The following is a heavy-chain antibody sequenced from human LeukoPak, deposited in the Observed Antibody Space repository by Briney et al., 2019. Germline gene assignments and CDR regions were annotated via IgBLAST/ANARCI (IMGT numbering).Heavy chain of an antibody. CDR2: IYPGDSDT. J-gene: IGHJ6*03. Sequence: GESLKISCKGSGYSFTSYWIGWVRQMPGKGLEWMGIIYPGDSDTRYSPSFQGQVTISADKSISTAYLQWSSLKASDTAMYYCGNNKGGGRDGYNDYYYYYYMDVWGKGTTVTVSS. CDR1: GYSFTSYW. V-gene: IGHV5-51*01. D-gene: IGHD5-24*01. CDR3: GNNKGGGRDGYNDYYYYYYMDV.